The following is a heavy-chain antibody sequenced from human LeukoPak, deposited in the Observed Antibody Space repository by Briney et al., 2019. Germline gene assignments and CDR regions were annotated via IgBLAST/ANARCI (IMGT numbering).Heavy chain of an antibody. Sequence: GGSLRLSCAASGFTFSSYAMSWVRQAPGKGLEWVSAISGSGGSTYYADSVKGRFTISRDNSKDTLYLQMNSLRAEDTAVYYCAKRAAADRTYYYDSSARSLDYWGQGTLVTVSS. J-gene: IGHJ4*02. CDR3: AKRAAADRTYYYDSSARSLDY. V-gene: IGHV3-23*01. D-gene: IGHD3-22*01. CDR1: GFTFSSYA. CDR2: ISGSGGST.